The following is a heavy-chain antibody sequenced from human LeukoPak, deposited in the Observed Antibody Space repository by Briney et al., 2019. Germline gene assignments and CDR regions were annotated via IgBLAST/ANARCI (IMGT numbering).Heavy chain of an antibody. CDR2: IYYSGST. J-gene: IGHJ4*02. D-gene: IGHD5-18*01. CDR1: GGSISSCDYY. Sequence: SETLSLTCTVSGGSISSCDYYWSWIRQPPGKGLEWIGYIYYSGSTYYNPSLKSRVTISVDTSKNQFSLKLSSVTAADTAVYYCAREGPGYSYGKGYFDYWGQGTLVTVSS. V-gene: IGHV4-30-4*08. CDR3: AREGPGYSYGKGYFDY.